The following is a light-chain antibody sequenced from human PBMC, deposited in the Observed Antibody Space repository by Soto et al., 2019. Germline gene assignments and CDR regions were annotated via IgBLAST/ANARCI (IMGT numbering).Light chain of an antibody. CDR2: AAS. CDR3: QQYDNLPIT. CDR1: QSISSY. J-gene: IGKJ5*01. Sequence: DIQMTQSPSSLSASVGDRVTITCRASQSISSYLNWYQQKPGKAPKLLIYAASNLESGVPSRFSGSGSGTDFTFTISSLQPEDIATYYCQQYDNLPITFGQGTRLENK. V-gene: IGKV1-33*01.